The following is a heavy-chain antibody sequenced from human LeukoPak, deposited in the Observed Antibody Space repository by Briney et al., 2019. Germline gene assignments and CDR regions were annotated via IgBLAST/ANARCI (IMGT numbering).Heavy chain of an antibody. CDR2: IGIAGDT. D-gene: IGHD5/OR15-5a*01. CDR3: IRGGIQVSGIDAFDI. J-gene: IGHJ3*02. Sequence: GGSLRLSCAASGFTFSSYDMHWVRQAPGRGLEWVSAIGIAGDTYYPDSVKGRFTISRENAKNSMYLQMNSLKDGDTAVYYCIRGGIQVSGIDAFDIWGQGTMVTVSS. V-gene: IGHV3-13*01. CDR1: GFTFSSYD.